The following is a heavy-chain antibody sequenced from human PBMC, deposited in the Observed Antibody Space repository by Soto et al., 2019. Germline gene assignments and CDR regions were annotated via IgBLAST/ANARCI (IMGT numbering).Heavy chain of an antibody. V-gene: IGHV1-69*01. CDR1: GGTFSSYA. CDR3: ARGSPETGTRYYYFDY. Sequence: QVQLVQSGAEVKKPGSSVKVSCKASGGTFSSYAISWVRQVPGQGLEWMGGIIPIFGTANYAQKFQGRVTITADESTSTAYMELSSLRSEDTAVYYCARGSPETGTRYYYFDYWGQGTLVTVSS. CDR2: IIPIFGTA. J-gene: IGHJ4*02. D-gene: IGHD1-1*01.